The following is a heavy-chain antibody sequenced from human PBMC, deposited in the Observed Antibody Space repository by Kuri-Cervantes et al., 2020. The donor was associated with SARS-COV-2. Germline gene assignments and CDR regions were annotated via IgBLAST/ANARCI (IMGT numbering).Heavy chain of an antibody. V-gene: IGHV3-30*02. CDR2: IRYDGSNK. Sequence: GESLKISCAASGFTFSSYGMHWVRQAPGKGLEWVAFIRYDGSNKYYADSVKGRFTISRDNSKNTLYLQMNSLRAEDTAVYYCARDSSSGWFSYWGQGTLGTVSS. D-gene: IGHD6-19*01. CDR1: GFTFSSYG. CDR3: ARDSSSGWFSY. J-gene: IGHJ4*02.